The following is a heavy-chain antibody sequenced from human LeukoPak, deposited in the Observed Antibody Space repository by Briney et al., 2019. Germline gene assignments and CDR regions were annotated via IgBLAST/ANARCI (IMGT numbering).Heavy chain of an antibody. V-gene: IGHV3-30*02. Sequence: PGGSLRLSCAASGFTFSSYGMHWVRQAPGKGLEWVAFIRYDGSNKYYADSVKGRFTISRDNSKNTLYPQMNSLRAEDTAVYYCAKVPLGYCSSTSCKGHDYWGQGTLVTVSS. J-gene: IGHJ4*02. CDR1: GFTFSSYG. D-gene: IGHD2-2*01. CDR3: AKVPLGYCSSTSCKGHDY. CDR2: IRYDGSNK.